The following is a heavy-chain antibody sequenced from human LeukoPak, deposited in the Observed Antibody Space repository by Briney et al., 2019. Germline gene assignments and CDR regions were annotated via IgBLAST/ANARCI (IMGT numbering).Heavy chain of an antibody. Sequence: GGSLRLSCAASGFTFSIYAMSWVRQAPGKGLEWVSAISGSGGSTYYADFVKGRFTISRDNSKNTLYLQMNSLRAEDTAVYYCAKGPRYCSNTSCYFFDYWGQGTLVTVSS. J-gene: IGHJ4*02. V-gene: IGHV3-23*01. CDR3: AKGPRYCSNTSCYFFDY. CDR2: ISGSGGST. D-gene: IGHD2-2*01. CDR1: GFTFSIYA.